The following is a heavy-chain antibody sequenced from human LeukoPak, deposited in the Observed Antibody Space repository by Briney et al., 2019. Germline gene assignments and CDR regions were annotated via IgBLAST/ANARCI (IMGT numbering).Heavy chain of an antibody. CDR3: ARLSWPGRGSRFDP. CDR2: IYHSGST. CDR1: GYSISSGYY. D-gene: IGHD2/OR15-2a*01. V-gene: IGHV4-38-2*02. J-gene: IGHJ5*02. Sequence: PSETLSLTCTVSGYSISSGYYWGWIRQPPGKGLEWIGSIYHSGSTYYNPSLKSRVTISVDTSKNQFSLKLSSVTAADTAVYYCARLSWPGRGSRFDPWGQGTLVTVSS.